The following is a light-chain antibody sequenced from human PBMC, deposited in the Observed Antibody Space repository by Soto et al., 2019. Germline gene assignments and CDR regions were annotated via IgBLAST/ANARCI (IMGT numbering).Light chain of an antibody. V-gene: IGLV2-14*01. CDR2: AVT. J-gene: IGLJ2*01. CDR3: SSYSNRNTLVV. CDR1: SSDIGGYNY. Sequence: QSVLTQPASVSGSPGQSITISCTGTSSDIGGYNYVSWYQQHPGKVPKLLIFAVTDRPSGVSARFSGSKSGTTASLTISGLQAEDEADYYCSSYSNRNTLVVFGGGTKLTVL.